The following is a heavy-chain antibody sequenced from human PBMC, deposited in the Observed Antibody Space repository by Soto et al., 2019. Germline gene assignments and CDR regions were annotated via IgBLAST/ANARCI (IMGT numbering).Heavy chain of an antibody. Sequence: QVQLVESGGGVVQPGRSLRLSCAASGFTFSSYAMHWVRQAPGKGLEWVAVISYDGSNKYYADSVKGRFTISRDNSKNTLYLQMNSLRAEDTAVYYCARDGLKDRFELQRVFDYWGQGTLVTVSS. D-gene: IGHD1-26*01. CDR1: GFTFSSYA. CDR3: ARDGLKDRFELQRVFDY. J-gene: IGHJ4*02. CDR2: ISYDGSNK. V-gene: IGHV3-30-3*01.